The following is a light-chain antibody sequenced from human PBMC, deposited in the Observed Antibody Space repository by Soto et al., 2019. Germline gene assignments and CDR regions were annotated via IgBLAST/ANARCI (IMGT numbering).Light chain of an antibody. Sequence: IQLTQSPSSLSASVGDRVTITCRASQGINKFLAWYQQRPGKAPQLLVYGASTLQSGVTSRFSGSGSGTDFTLTTSSLQPEDCATYYCQQLTNFRFTFGQGPKLDIK. CDR3: QQLTNFRFT. CDR2: GAS. V-gene: IGKV1-9*01. J-gene: IGKJ2*01. CDR1: QGINKF.